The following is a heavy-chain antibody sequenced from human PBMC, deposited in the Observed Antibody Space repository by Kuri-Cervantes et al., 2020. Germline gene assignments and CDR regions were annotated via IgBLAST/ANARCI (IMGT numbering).Heavy chain of an antibody. CDR1: GGSFSGYY. V-gene: IGHV4-59*01. J-gene: IGHJ6*03. Sequence: SETLSLTCAVYGGSFSGYYWSWIRQPPGRGLEWIGYIYYSGSTNYNPSLKSRVTISVDTSKNQFSLKLTSVTAADTAVYYCALGATSYYYMDVWGKGTTVTVSS. CDR2: IYYSGST. CDR3: ALGATSYYYMDV. D-gene: IGHD1-26*01.